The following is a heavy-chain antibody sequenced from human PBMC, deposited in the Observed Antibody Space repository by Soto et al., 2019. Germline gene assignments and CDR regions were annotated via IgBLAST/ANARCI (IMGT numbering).Heavy chain of an antibody. CDR3: AKSGPTNYFDY. Sequence: VQLLESGGGLVQPGESLRLSCTVSGFTFSSAAMNWVRQAPGKGLEWVSGISGGGRFTYSADSVKGRFTISRDDSKNTLYLQMNNLRAEDTAVYFCAKSGPTNYFDYWGQGTLVTVSS. CDR1: GFTFSSAA. J-gene: IGHJ4*02. D-gene: IGHD1-26*01. CDR2: ISGGGRFT. V-gene: IGHV3-23*01.